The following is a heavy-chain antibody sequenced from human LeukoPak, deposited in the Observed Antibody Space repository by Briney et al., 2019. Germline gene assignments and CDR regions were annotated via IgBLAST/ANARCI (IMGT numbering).Heavy chain of an antibody. Sequence: SETLSLTCIVSGGSISSSNYYWGWIRQSPGKGLEWIGSIYSRGSTYYNPSLKSRVIVSSDMSKNQFSLMLNSVTAADTAGYYCARVKGQYGPGTRGFKWFDPWGKETLVTVS. CDR1: GGSISSSNYY. CDR3: ARVKGQYGPGTRGFKWFDP. J-gene: IGHJ5*02. D-gene: IGHD3-10*01. CDR2: IYSRGST. V-gene: IGHV4-39*07.